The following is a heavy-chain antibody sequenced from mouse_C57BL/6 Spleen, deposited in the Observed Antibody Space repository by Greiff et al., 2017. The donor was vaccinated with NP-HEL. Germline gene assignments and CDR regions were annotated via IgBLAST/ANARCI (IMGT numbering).Heavy chain of an antibody. D-gene: IGHD2-5*01. Sequence: VQLQQSGTELVKPGASVKLSCKASGYTFTSYWMHWVKQRPGQGLEWIGNINPSNGGTNYNEKFKSKATLTVDKSSSTAYMQLSSLTSEDSAVYYCARSYYSIKGYFDYWGQGTTLTVSS. CDR1: GYTFTSYW. CDR2: INPSNGGT. J-gene: IGHJ2*01. CDR3: ARSYYSIKGYFDY. V-gene: IGHV1-53*01.